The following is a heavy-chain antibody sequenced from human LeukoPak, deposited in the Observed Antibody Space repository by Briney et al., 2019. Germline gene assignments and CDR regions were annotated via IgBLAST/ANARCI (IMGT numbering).Heavy chain of an antibody. J-gene: IGHJ5*02. CDR2: INPSGGST. CDR1: GYTFTSYY. D-gene: IGHD2-2*01. Sequence: ASVKVSCKASGYTFTSYYMHWVRQAPGQGLEWMGIINPSGGSTSYAQKFQGRVTMTRDTSTSTVYMELSSLRSEDTAVYYCARGGGYCSSTSCPYNWFDPWGQGTLVTVSS. CDR3: ARGGGYCSSTSCPYNWFDP. V-gene: IGHV1-46*01.